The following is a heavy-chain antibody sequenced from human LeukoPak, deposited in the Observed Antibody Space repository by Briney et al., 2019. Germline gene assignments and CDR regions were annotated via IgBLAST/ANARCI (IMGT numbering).Heavy chain of an antibody. CDR3: ARVYYYDSSGYLNRGGSAFDI. CDR2: IYSGGST. CDR1: GFTVRNNY. D-gene: IGHD3-22*01. J-gene: IGHJ3*02. Sequence: GGSLRLSCAASGFTVRNNYMSWVRQAPGKGLEWVSLIYSGGSTYYANSVKGRFTISRDNSNNTVYLQMNSLRAEDTAVYYCARVYYYDSSGYLNRGGSAFDIWGQGTMVTVSS. V-gene: IGHV3-66*01.